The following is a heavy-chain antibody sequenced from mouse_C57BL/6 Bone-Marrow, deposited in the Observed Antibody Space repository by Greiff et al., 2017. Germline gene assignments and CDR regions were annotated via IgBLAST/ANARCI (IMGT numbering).Heavy chain of an antibody. Sequence: EVQRVESGGGLVQPKGSLKLSCAASGFTFNTYAMHWVRQAPGKGLEWVARIRSKSSNYATYYADSVKDRFTISRDDSQSMLYLQMNNLKTEDTAVYYCVRDRYDGYSYAMDYWGQGTSVTVSS. J-gene: IGHJ4*01. CDR1: GFTFNTYA. CDR2: IRSKSSNYAT. CDR3: VRDRYDGYSYAMDY. V-gene: IGHV10-3*01. D-gene: IGHD2-3*01.